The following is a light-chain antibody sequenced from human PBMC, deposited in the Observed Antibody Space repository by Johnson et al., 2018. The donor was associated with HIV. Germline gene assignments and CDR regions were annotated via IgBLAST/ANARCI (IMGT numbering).Light chain of an antibody. CDR2: ENN. Sequence: QSVLTQPPSVSAAPGQKVTISCSGSSSNIGNNYVSWYQQVPGTAPKLLIFENNKRPSGIPDRFSGSKSGTSATLGITGLQTGDEAEYYCGTWDSSLSAYVFATVTKVTVL. CDR1: SSNIGNNY. V-gene: IGLV1-51*02. CDR3: GTWDSSLSAYV. J-gene: IGLJ1*01.